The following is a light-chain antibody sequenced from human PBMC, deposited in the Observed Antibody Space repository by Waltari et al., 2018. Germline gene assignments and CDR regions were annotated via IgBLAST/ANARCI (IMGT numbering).Light chain of an antibody. CDR2: WAS. CDR3: QQYYATPRT. CDR1: QSVLYSSNNKNH. V-gene: IGKV4-1*01. Sequence: DIVMTQSPDSLAVSLGERATINCKSSQSVLYSSNNKNHLAWYQQKTGQSPKLLIYWASTRESGVPDRFSGRGSGTDFTLTISSLQAEDVAVYYCQQYYATPRTFGPGTKVDIK. J-gene: IGKJ3*01.